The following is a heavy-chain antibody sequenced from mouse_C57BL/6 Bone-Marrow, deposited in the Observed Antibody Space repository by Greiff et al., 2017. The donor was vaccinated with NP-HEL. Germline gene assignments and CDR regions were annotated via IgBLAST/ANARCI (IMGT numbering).Heavy chain of an antibody. J-gene: IGHJ2*01. CDR2: ISSSGST. Sequence: DVKLQESGPGLAKPSQTLSLTCSVTGYSITSDYWNWIRKFPGNKLEYMGYISSSGSTSYNPSLNSRISITRDTSKNQYYLQLNSVTTEDTATYYCARGYYGNYFDYWGQGTTLTVSS. V-gene: IGHV3-8*01. CDR1: GYSITSDY. CDR3: ARGYYGNYFDY. D-gene: IGHD2-1*01.